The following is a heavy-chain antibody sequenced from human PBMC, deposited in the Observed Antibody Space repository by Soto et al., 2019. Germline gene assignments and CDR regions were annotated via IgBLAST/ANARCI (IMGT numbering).Heavy chain of an antibody. D-gene: IGHD6-6*01. CDR2: INAGDGNT. CDR1: GYTFTAYA. V-gene: IGHV1-3*01. J-gene: IGHJ4*02. CDR3: AREEDSSSGFDY. Sequence: ASVKVSCKASGYTFTAYAVHWVLQAPGQRLEWMGWINAGDGNTRYSRKFQDRVTITRDTSASTAYMRLSSLRSGDTAMYFCAREEDSSSGFDYWGQGXLVTVYS.